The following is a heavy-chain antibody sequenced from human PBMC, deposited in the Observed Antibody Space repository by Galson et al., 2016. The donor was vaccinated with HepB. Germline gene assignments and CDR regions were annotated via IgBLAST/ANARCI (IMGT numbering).Heavy chain of an antibody. CDR1: GYSISSSNW. V-gene: IGHV4-4*02. CDR3: VRDVGTDAFDI. CDR2: IFHTGRT. Sequence: SETLSLTCAISGYSISSSNWWSWVRQPPGKGLEWIGEIFHTGRTNYNPSLKSRVTMSIDKSNNHFSLKLSSTTAADTAVYYCVRDVGTDAFDIWGQGTMVTVSS. D-gene: IGHD2-15*01. J-gene: IGHJ3*02.